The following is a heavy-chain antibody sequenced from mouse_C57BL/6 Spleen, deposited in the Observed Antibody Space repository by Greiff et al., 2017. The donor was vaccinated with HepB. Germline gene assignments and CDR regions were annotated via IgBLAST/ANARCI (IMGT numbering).Heavy chain of an antibody. CDR3: ARLGLRMYFDV. CDR1: GYTFTDYY. J-gene: IGHJ1*03. CDR2: IYPGSGNT. D-gene: IGHD1-1*01. V-gene: IGHV1-76*01. Sequence: QVQLKESGAELVRPGASVKLSCKASGYTFTDYYINWVKQRPGQGLEWIARIYPGSGNTYYNEKFKGKATLTAEKSSSTAYMQLSSLTSEDSAVYFCARLGLRMYFDVWGTGTTVTVSS.